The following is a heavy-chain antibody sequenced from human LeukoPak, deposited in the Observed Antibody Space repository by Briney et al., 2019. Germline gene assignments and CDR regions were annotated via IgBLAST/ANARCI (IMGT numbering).Heavy chain of an antibody. CDR3: AKDCNWTVDY. J-gene: IGHJ4*02. Sequence: ASVKVSCKASGYTFNYCGITWLRQAPGQGLEWMAWISGYNFNAHYAQKFQGRVTVTTDTSTKMTYLEVRSLTSDDTGVYYCAKDCNWTVDYWGQGTLVTVSS. CDR1: GYTFNYCG. V-gene: IGHV1-18*01. CDR2: ISGYNFNA. D-gene: IGHD1-1*01.